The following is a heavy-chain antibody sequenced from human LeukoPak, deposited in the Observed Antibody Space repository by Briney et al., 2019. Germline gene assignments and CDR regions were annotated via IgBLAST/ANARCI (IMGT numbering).Heavy chain of an antibody. Sequence: GESLKISCKGSGYIFANYWIGWVRQMPGKGLEWMGAINPGDFNIVYSPSFQGQVTISVDKSISTAYLQWSSLQASDTAMYYCAIERGHSYANFNYWGQGTLVTVSP. V-gene: IGHV5-51*01. D-gene: IGHD5-18*01. CDR2: INPGDFNI. CDR1: GYIFANYW. J-gene: IGHJ4*02. CDR3: AIERGHSYANFNY.